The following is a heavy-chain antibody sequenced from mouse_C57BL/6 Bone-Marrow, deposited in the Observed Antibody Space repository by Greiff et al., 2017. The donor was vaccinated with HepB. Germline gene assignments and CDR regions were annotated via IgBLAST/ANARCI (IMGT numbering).Heavy chain of an antibody. CDR1: GYAFSSSW. V-gene: IGHV1-82*01. Sequence: VQLQQSGPELVKPGASVKISCKASGYAFSSSWMNWVKQRPGKGLEWIGRIYPGDGDTNYNGKFKGKATLTADKSSSTAYMQLSSLTSEDSAVYFCARYDGSSYEGYFDYWGQGTTLTVSS. CDR2: IYPGDGDT. J-gene: IGHJ2*01. D-gene: IGHD1-1*01. CDR3: ARYDGSSYEGYFDY.